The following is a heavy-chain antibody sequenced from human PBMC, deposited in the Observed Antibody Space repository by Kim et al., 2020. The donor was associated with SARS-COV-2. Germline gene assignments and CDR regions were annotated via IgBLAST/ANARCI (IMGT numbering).Heavy chain of an antibody. CDR1: GGSISSSSYY. CDR3: ARHIPPPQPDYENSYYG. CDR2: IYYSVST. J-gene: IGHJ6*01. D-gene: IGHD4-17*01. V-gene: IGHV4-39*01. Sequence: AETLSLTCTVSGGSISSSSYYWGWIRQPPGKGLEWIGSIYYSVSTYYNPSLKSRVTISVDTSKNQFSLKLSSVTAADTAVYYCARHIPPPQPDYENSYYG.